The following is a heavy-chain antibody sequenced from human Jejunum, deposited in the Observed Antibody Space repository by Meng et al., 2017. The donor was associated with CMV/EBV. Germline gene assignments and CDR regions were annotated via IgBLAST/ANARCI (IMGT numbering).Heavy chain of an antibody. Sequence: SGPGLVKPSQTLSLSCTVSGASITNGEYYWNWIRQSPGKGLEWIGYIYNTGRTSYSPSLKSRVSMSVDTAKNQFSLHLSSVTVADAAVYYCASLFHFDILTGSWYWGQGALVTVSS. CDR1: GASITNGEYY. CDR3: ASLFHFDILTGSWY. D-gene: IGHD3-9*01. V-gene: IGHV4-30-4*08. J-gene: IGHJ4*02. CDR2: IYNTGRT.